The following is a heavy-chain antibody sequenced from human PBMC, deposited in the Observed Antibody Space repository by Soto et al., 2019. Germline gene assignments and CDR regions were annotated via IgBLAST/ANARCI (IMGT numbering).Heavy chain of an antibody. CDR1: GDSFTRYW. J-gene: IGHJ4*02. CDR3: ARQPDMVRGVIITGGFDY. D-gene: IGHD3-10*01. V-gene: IGHV5-51*01. CDR2: IYPGDSDT. Sequence: GESMKISCKGSGDSFTRYWIGWVRQMPGKGLEWMGIIYPGDSDTRYSPSLQGQVTISADKSISTAYLQWSSLKASDTAMYYCARQPDMVRGVIITGGFDYWGQGTLVTVSA.